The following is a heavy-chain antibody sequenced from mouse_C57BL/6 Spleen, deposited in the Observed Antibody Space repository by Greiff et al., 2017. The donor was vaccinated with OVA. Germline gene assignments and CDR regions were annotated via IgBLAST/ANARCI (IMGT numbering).Heavy chain of an antibody. CDR2: IWRGGST. D-gene: IGHD2-3*01. CDR1: GFSLTSYG. CDR3: AKNFDGYGYYFDY. Sequence: QVQLQQSGPGLVQPSQSLSITCTVSGFSLTSYGVHWVRQSPGKGLEWLGVIWRGGSTDYNAAFMSRLSITKDNSKSQVFFKMNSLQADDTAIYYCAKNFDGYGYYFDYWGQGTTLTVSS. J-gene: IGHJ2*01. V-gene: IGHV2-5*01.